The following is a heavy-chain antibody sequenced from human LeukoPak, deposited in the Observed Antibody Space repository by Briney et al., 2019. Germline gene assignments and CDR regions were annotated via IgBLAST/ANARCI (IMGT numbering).Heavy chain of an antibody. J-gene: IGHJ3*02. D-gene: IGHD3-22*01. CDR1: GGSISSGGYY. V-gene: IGHV4-31*03. CDR2: IYYSGST. CDR3: ARDRSEAYDSSGYYYVGRAFDI. Sequence: SETLSLTCTVPGGSISSGGYYWSWIRQHPGKGLEWIGYIYYSGSTYYNPSLKSRVTISVDTSKNQFSLKLSSVTAADTAVYYCARDRSEAYDSSGYYYVGRAFDIWGQGTMVTVSS.